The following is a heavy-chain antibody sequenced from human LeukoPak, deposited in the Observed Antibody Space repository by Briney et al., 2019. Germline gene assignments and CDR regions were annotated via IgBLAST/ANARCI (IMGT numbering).Heavy chain of an antibody. J-gene: IGHJ4*02. D-gene: IGHD2/OR15-2a*01. Sequence: PGRSLRLSCAASGFTFSSYAMHWVRQAPGKGLEWVAVISYDGSNKYYADSVKGRFTISRDNSKNTLYLQMNSLRAEDTAVYYCARVAKNNGFVFDNWGQGTLVTVSS. V-gene: IGHV3-30*04. CDR3: ARVAKNNGFVFDN. CDR1: GFTFSSYA. CDR2: ISYDGSNK.